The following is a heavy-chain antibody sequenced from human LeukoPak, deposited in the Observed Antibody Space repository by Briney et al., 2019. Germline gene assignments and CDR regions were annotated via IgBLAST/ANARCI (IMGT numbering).Heavy chain of an antibody. CDR2: ISGSGGST. D-gene: IGHD7-27*01. Sequence: GGSLRLSCAASGFSFSSYAMSWVRQAPGKGLEWVSAISGSGGSTFYADSVTGRFTISRDNSKNTLYLQMNSLRAEDTAVYYCARDLNWETYWGQGTLVSVSS. J-gene: IGHJ4*02. CDR1: GFSFSSYA. CDR3: ARDLNWETY. V-gene: IGHV3-23*01.